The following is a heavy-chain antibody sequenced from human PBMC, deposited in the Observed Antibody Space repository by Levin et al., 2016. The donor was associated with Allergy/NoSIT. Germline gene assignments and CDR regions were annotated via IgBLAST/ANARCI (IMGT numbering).Heavy chain of an antibody. CDR3: ARRGMRNFGVARWFFDV. V-gene: IGHV4-59*08. CDR2: IFDRGTT. J-gene: IGHJ2*01. Sequence: SETLSLTCIVSGDLISNYSWSWIRQSPGKGLEWIGYIFDRGTTNYSPSLEGRITISVDTSKNQFSLEMKSVTAADTAVYYCARRGMRNFGVARWFFDVWGRGTLVTVSS. CDR1: GDLISNYS. D-gene: IGHD3-3*01.